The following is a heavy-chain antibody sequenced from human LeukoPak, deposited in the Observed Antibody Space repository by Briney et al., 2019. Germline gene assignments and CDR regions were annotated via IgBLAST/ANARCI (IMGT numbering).Heavy chain of an antibody. CDR3: AKDQPTIFGVVISGFDY. D-gene: IGHD3-3*01. V-gene: IGHV3-23*01. CDR2: VNDRGT. Sequence: GGSLRLSCAASGFTFSNYAMSWVRQAPGKGLEWVSAVNDRGTYYADSVKGRFTISRDNSKNTLYLQMNSLRAEDTAVYYCAKDQPTIFGVVISGFDYWGQGTLVTVSS. CDR1: GFTFSNYA. J-gene: IGHJ4*02.